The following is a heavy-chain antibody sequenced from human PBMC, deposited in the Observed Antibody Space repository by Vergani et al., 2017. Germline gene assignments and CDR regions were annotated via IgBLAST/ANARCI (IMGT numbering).Heavy chain of an antibody. D-gene: IGHD1-14*01. CDR3: ASYHIAYGMDV. V-gene: IGHV4-61*02. J-gene: IGHJ6*02. CDR2: IYASGTT. Sequence: QVQLQESGPGLVKPSQTLSLTCTVSGGSVTNGNLHWGWIRQPAGRGPEWIGRIYASGTTYYNPSLKSRVSISIHTSKNQFSLELRSVTAADTATYYCASYHIAYGMDVWGQGTSVTVFS. CDR1: GGSVTNGNLH.